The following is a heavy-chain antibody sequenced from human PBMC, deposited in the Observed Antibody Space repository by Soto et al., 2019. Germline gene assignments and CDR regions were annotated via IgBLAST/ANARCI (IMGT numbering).Heavy chain of an antibody. CDR2: IYYSGST. Sequence: QVQLQESGPGLVKPSQTLSLTCTVSGGSISSGDSYWSCIRQPPGKGLEWIGYIYYSGSTYYNPSLKSRVTISVDTSKNQFSLKLSSVTAADTAVYYCASSSSPYYYYGMDVWGQGTTVTVSS. V-gene: IGHV4-30-4*01. CDR3: ASSSSPYYYYGMDV. J-gene: IGHJ6*02. CDR1: GGSISSGDSY. D-gene: IGHD6-6*01.